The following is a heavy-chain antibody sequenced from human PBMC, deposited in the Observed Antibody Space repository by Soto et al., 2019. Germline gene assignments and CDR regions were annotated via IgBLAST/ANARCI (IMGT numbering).Heavy chain of an antibody. Sequence: SETLSLTCTVSGGSVSSSNYYWSWIRQPPGKGLEWIGYIFYRGNTNYNPSLKSRVTISVDTSKNQFSLRLSSVTAADTAVYYCAREGSLSTGYTSGWYLDYWGQGTLVTVSS. CDR1: GGSVSSSNYY. D-gene: IGHD6-19*01. J-gene: IGHJ4*02. CDR2: IFYRGNT. V-gene: IGHV4-61*01. CDR3: AREGSLSTGYTSGWYLDY.